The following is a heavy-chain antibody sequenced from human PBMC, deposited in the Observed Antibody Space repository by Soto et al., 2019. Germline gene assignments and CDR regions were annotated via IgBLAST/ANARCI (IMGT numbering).Heavy chain of an antibody. J-gene: IGHJ5*02. CDR3: ARTLATTHWWFDP. V-gene: IGHV1-69*13. Sequence: ASVKVSCKASGGTFSSYAISWVRQAPGQGLEWMGGIIPIFGTANYAQKFQGRVTITADESTSTAYMELSSLGSEDTAVYYCARTLATTHWWFDPWGQGTLVTVSS. CDR1: GGTFSSYA. CDR2: IIPIFGTA. D-gene: IGHD5-12*01.